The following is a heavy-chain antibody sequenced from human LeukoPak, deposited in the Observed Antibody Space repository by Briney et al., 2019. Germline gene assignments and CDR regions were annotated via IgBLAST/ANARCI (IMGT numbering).Heavy chain of an antibody. CDR3: AREGAGDMDV. Sequence: SQTLSLTCTVSGGSISSGSYYWSWIRQPAGKGLEWIGRIYTSGSTNYNPSLKSRVTISVDTSKNQFSLKLSSVTAADTAVYYCAREGAGDMDVWGKGTTVTVSS. J-gene: IGHJ6*03. CDR2: IYTSGST. V-gene: IGHV4-61*02. CDR1: GGSISSGSYY.